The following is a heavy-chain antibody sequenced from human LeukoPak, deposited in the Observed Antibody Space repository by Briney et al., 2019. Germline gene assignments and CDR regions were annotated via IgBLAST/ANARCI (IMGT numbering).Heavy chain of an antibody. Sequence: ASVKVSCKASGYTFTGYHMHWVRQAPGQGLEWMGRINPNSGDTNYAQNFQGRVTMARDTSISTAYMELSRLRSDDTAVYYCARDYCSSTSCLFDYWGQGTLVTVSS. CDR3: ARDYCSSTSCLFDY. CDR2: INPNSGDT. J-gene: IGHJ4*02. CDR1: GYTFTGYH. D-gene: IGHD2-2*01. V-gene: IGHV1-2*06.